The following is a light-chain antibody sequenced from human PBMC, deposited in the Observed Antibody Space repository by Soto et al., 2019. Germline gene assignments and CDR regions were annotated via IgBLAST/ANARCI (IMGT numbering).Light chain of an antibody. V-gene: IGLV1-44*01. CDR2: NNN. CDR1: NSNIGTYT. J-gene: IGLJ3*02. CDR3: ATWDDSLSGRV. Sequence: QPVLTQPPSASGTPGQGVTISCSGSNSNIGTYTVNWYQRLPGTAPKLLIYNNNERPSGVPDRFSASKSGTSASLAISGLQSEDEAEYYCATWDDSLSGRVFGGGTKLTVL.